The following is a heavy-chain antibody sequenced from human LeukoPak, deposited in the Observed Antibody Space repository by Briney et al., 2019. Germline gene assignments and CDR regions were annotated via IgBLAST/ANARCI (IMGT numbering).Heavy chain of an antibody. Sequence: PGGSLRLSCAASGFTFSSYSMNWVRQAPGKGLAWVSSISSSSSYIYYADSVKGRFTISRDNAKNSLYLQMKSLRAEDTAWYYWRRDWDYDILSVYSPEGYWGQGTLVTVSS. CDR2: ISSSSSYI. V-gene: IGHV3-21*01. D-gene: IGHD3-9*01. J-gene: IGHJ1*01. CDR1: GFTFSSYS. CDR3: RRDWDYDILSVYSPEGY.